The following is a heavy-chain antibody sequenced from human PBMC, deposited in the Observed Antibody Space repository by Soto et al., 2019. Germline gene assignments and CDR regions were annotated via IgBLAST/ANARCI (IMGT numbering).Heavy chain of an antibody. V-gene: IGHV1-18*01. CDR1: GYIFKNYG. CDR2: IYPKGDRA. CDR3: ARHIDYDIDY. J-gene: IGHJ4*02. D-gene: IGHD4-17*01. Sequence: QVQLVQSEAEVQKPGSSVKVSCKTSGYIFKNYGISWVRQAPGQGLEWLGWIYPKGDRANIAKNVQGRVTLTTDTTTSTAYIDLRSLKFDDSAVYFCARHIDYDIDYLGQGALVTVSS.